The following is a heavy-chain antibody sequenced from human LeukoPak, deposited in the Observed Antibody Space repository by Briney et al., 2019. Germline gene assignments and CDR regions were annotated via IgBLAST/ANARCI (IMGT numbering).Heavy chain of an antibody. CDR3: AKPTSFYGDYAY. J-gene: IGHJ4*02. D-gene: IGHD4-17*01. CDR2: IYHSGST. V-gene: IGHV4-39*01. Sequence: PSETLSLTCTVSGDSISSSSYYWGWIRQPPGKGLEWIGSIYHSGSTFYNPSLKSRVTISVDTSKNQFSLKLTSVTAADTAVYYCAKPTSFYGDYAYWDQGTRVTVSS. CDR1: GDSISSSSYY.